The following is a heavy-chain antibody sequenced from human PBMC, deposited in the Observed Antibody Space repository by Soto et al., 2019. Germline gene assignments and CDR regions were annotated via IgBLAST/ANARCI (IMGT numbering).Heavy chain of an antibody. CDR3: ARDSMTGLNWFDP. D-gene: IGHD3-9*01. CDR1: GFIFSSYG. CDR2: ISYDENNK. J-gene: IGHJ5*02. V-gene: IGHV3-30*03. Sequence: PGGSLRLSCAASGFIFSSYGMHWVRQAPGKGLEWVAVISYDENNKHYADSVKGRFTISRDNAKNSLYLQMNSLRAEDTAVYYCARDSMTGLNWFDPWGQGTLVTVS.